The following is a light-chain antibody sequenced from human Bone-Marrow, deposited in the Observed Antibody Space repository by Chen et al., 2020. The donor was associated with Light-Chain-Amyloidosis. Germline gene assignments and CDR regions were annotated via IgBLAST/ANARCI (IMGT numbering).Light chain of an antibody. Sequence: EVVLTQSPGTLSLSPGESATLSCWASQSVSSHYLAWFQQKPGQSPRLLIYAAFTRATGIPDRFSGSGSGTDFTLTISRLEPEEFAVYDCQQYDTLPGTVCRGTKVEIK. CDR2: AAF. CDR3: QQYDTLPGT. CDR1: QSVSSHY. J-gene: IGKJ1*01. V-gene: IGKV3-20*01.